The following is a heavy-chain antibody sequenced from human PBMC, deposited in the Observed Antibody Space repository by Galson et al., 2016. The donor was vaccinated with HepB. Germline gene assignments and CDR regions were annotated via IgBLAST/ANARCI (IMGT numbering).Heavy chain of an antibody. J-gene: IGHJ3*02. CDR3: AKGGAVELAEFDI. Sequence: SLRLSCAASEFTFSSFAMHWVRQAPGKRLECVSGISSSGGSTHYTDSVKGRFIISRDNSKNTLYLQMSSLRPEDTAVYYCAKGGAVELAEFDIWGQGTMVTVSS. CDR1: EFTFSSFA. V-gene: IGHV3-64D*08. CDR2: ISSSGGST. D-gene: IGHD1-1*01.